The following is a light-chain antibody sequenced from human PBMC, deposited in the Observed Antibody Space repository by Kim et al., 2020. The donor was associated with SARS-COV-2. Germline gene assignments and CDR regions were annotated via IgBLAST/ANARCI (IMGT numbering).Light chain of an antibody. V-gene: IGLV3-19*01. Sequence: GQTLRTTCQGDILRSYCASWSQQKPGQAQVLIIYGNNNRPSGIPDRFSGSSSGNTASLTITGAQAEDEADYYCNSRDSSGNHHWVFGGGTQLTVL. CDR1: ILRSYC. CDR3: NSRDSSGNHHWV. J-gene: IGLJ3*02. CDR2: GNN.